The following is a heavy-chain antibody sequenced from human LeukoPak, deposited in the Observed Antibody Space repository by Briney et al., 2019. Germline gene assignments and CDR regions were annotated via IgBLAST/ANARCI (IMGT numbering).Heavy chain of an antibody. Sequence: GGSLRLSCAASGFIFTSYAMSWVRQAPGKGLEWVSSISGGAYSTYYADSVKGRFTISRDNSKNTLSLQMNSLRTEDTALYYCAKGWGSPDYWGQGTQVTVSS. CDR2: ISGGAYST. D-gene: IGHD3-16*01. J-gene: IGHJ4*02. V-gene: IGHV3-23*01. CDR1: GFIFTSYA. CDR3: AKGWGSPDY.